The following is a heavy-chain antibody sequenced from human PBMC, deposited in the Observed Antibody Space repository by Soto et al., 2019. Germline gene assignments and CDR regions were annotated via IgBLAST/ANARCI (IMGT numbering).Heavy chain of an antibody. V-gene: IGHV4-30-4*01. CDR3: ARDGVGATQPSDY. J-gene: IGHJ4*02. D-gene: IGHD1-26*01. CDR2: IYYSGST. CDR1: GGSISSGDYY. Sequence: PSETLSLTCTVSGGSISSGDYYWSWIRQPPGKGLEWIGYIYYSGSTYYNPSLKSRVTISVDTSKNQFSLKLSSVTAADTAVYYCARDGVGATQPSDYWGQGTLVTVS.